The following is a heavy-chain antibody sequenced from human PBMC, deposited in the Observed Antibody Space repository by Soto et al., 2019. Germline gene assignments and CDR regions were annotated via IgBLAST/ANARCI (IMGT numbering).Heavy chain of an antibody. D-gene: IGHD3-3*01. J-gene: IGHJ6*03. CDR2: IYYSGST. V-gene: IGHV4-59*01. CDR3: ARITYYDFWSGYSEHYYYMDV. CDR1: GGSISSYY. Sequence: SETLSLTCTVSGGSISSYYWSWIRQPPGKGLEWIGYIYYSGSTNYNPSLKSRVTISVDTSKNQFSLKLSSVTAADTAVYYCARITYYDFWSGYSEHYYYMDVWGKGTTVTVSS.